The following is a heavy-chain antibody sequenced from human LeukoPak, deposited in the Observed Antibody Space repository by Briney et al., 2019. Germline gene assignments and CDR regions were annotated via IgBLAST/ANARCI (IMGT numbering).Heavy chain of an antibody. CDR1: GFTLVAFS. CDR3: ARDPDGIQLWLPPYFDY. Sequence: GGSLRLSCVASGFTLVAFSLNWAGQLPGKGWKGFSYIGSAIYYADSVKGRFTISRDNAKNSLYLQMNSLRAEDTAVYYCARDPDGIQLWLPPYFDYWGQGTLVTVSS. D-gene: IGHD5-18*01. J-gene: IGHJ4*02. CDR2: IGSAI. V-gene: IGHV3-48*01.